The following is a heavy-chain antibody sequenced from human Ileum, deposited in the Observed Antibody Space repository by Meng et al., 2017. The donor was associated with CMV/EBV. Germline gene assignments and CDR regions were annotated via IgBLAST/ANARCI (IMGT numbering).Heavy chain of an antibody. J-gene: IGHJ4*02. V-gene: IGHV4-39*07. CDR2: VHYTVTT. CDR3: AADISTAWFYY. Sequence: QVPLAEPGPGLVNPAETLSLTCTVSGDSIISGRHFWGWIRQAPGKGLEWIATVHYTVTTHYNPSLRSRITISVDAAKNQISLKVSSLTAADTAIYYCAADISTAWFYYWGQGSLVTVSS. CDR1: GDSIISGRHF. D-gene: IGHD2-2*01.